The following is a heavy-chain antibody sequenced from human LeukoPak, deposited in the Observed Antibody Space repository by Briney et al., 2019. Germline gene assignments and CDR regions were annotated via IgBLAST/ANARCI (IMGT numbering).Heavy chain of an antibody. J-gene: IGHJ5*02. D-gene: IGHD2-2*01. CDR2: INHSRST. CDR3: AREIVVVPAAYSNDGANWFDP. Sequence: SETLSLTCAVYGGSPSGFYWNWIRQPPGKGLEWIGEINHSRSTNYNPSLKSRVTISVDTSMNQFSLKLSSVTAADTAVYYCAREIVVVPAAYSNDGANWFDPWGQGTLVTVSS. V-gene: IGHV4-34*09. CDR1: GGSPSGFY.